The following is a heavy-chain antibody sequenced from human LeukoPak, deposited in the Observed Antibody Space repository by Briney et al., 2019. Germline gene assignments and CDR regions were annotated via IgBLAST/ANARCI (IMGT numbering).Heavy chain of an antibody. J-gene: IGHJ4*02. CDR1: GYTFTSYG. Sequence: ASVTVSCKASGYTFTSYGISWVRQAPGQGLEWMGWISAYNGNTDYAQKLQGRVTMTTDTSTSTAYMELRSLRSDDTAVYYCARVALTIFGVAHFDYWGLGTLVTVSS. CDR3: ARVALTIFGVAHFDY. V-gene: IGHV1-18*01. CDR2: ISAYNGNT. D-gene: IGHD3-3*01.